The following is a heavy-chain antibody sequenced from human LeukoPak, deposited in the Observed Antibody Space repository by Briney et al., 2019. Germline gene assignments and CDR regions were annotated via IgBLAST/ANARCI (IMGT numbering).Heavy chain of an antibody. CDR1: GFTFSSYT. CDR3: ARVKMGATFSDYYYYYMDV. D-gene: IGHD1-26*01. J-gene: IGHJ6*03. Sequence: GGSLRLSCAASGFTFSSYTMHWVRQAPGKRLQSVSAITSNGGYTHYADSVKGRFTISRDNSRNALFLQMGGLRIEDMAVYYCARVKMGATFSDYYYYYMDVWGKGTTVTVSS. V-gene: IGHV3-64*02. CDR2: ITSNGGYT.